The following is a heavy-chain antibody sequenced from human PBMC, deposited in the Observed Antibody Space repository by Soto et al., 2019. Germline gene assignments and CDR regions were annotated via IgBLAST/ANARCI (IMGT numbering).Heavy chain of an antibody. D-gene: IGHD5-18*01. J-gene: IGHJ3*01. V-gene: IGHV3-30-3*01. CDR1: GFTFSSYA. CDR2: TSYDGSLK. CDR3: ATGDRYRDTSYAFHV. Sequence: PGGSLRLSCAGSGFTFSSYAMHWVRQAPDKGLEWVAVTSYDGSLKYYADSVKGRFTISRDNSKSTLYLQVNSLRAEDTAVYYCATGDRYRDTSYAFHVWGQGTMVTVSS.